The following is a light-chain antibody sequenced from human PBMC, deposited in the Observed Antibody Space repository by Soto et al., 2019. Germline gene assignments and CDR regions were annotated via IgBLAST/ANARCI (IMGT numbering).Light chain of an antibody. J-gene: IGKJ1*01. CDR1: QSVSRNY. CDR2: GAS. Sequence: EIVLTQSPGTLSLSPGERATLSCRASQSVSRNYLAWYQQKPGQAPRLLIYGASSRATGIPDRFSGSGSGTDFTLTISRLEPEEFALYYCQQYDSSPWTFGQGTKVEIK. CDR3: QQYDSSPWT. V-gene: IGKV3-20*01.